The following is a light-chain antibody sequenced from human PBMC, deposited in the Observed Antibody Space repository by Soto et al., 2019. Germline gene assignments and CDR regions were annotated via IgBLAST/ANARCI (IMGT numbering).Light chain of an antibody. CDR3: SSYAGSNNWL. Sequence: QSALTQPPSASGSPGQSVTISCTGTNSDIGGYNYVSWHQHHPGKAPKLIIYEVSKRPSGVPDRFSGSKSGNTASLTVSGLKADDEADYYCSSYAGSNNWLFGGGTKLTVL. V-gene: IGLV2-8*01. CDR2: EVS. CDR1: NSDIGGYNY. J-gene: IGLJ3*02.